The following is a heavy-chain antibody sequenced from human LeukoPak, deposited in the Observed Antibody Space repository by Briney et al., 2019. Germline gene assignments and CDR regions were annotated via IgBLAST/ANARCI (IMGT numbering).Heavy chain of an antibody. J-gene: IGHJ4*02. D-gene: IGHD3-22*01. Sequence: ASVKVSCKASGYTFTNHAMNWVRQAPGQGLGWMGWINTNTGNPTYAQGFTGRFVFSLDTSVSTAYLQISSLKAEDTAVYYCARGGYDSSGYYQYYFDYWGQGTLVTVSS. CDR2: INTNTGNP. CDR1: GYTFTNHA. V-gene: IGHV7-4-1*02. CDR3: ARGGYDSSGYYQYYFDY.